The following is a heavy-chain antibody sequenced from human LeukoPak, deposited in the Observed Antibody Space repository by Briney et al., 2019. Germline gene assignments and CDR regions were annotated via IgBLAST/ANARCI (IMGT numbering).Heavy chain of an antibody. V-gene: IGHV3-53*01. D-gene: IGHD6-19*01. CDR2: IYSGGST. J-gene: IGHJ6*02. CDR1: GFTVSSNY. CDR3: ARDDSSGWYYYGMDV. Sequence: GGSLRLSCAVSGFTVSSNYMSWVRQAPGKGLEWVSVIYSGGSTYYADSVKGRFTISRDNSKNTLYLQMNSLRAEDTAVYYCARDDSSGWYYYGMDVWGQGTTVTVSS.